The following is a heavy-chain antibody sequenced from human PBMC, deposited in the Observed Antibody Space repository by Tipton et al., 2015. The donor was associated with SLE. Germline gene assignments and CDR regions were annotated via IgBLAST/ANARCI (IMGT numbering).Heavy chain of an antibody. CDR2: IYYRGST. Sequence: TLSLTCTVSGGSISSYYWSWIPQPPRKGLEWIGYIYYRGSTNYNPSLKSRVTISVDTSKNQFSLKLSSVTAADTAAYYCARSVTARIAVAGAGFVYGGHGAPVPRSS. J-gene: IGHJ3*01. CDR3: ARSVTARIAVAGAGFVY. CDR1: GGSISSYY. D-gene: IGHD6-19*01. V-gene: IGHV4-59*01.